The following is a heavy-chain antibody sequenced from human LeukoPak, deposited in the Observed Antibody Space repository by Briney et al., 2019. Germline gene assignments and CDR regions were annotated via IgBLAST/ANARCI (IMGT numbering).Heavy chain of an antibody. CDR2: ISYDGSNK. V-gene: IGHV3-30*03. CDR1: GFTFSSYG. J-gene: IGHJ4*02. D-gene: IGHD4-23*01. CDR3: ARMMADGGKGDY. Sequence: GGSLRLSCAASGFTFSSYGMHWVRQAPGKGLEWVAVISYDGSNKYYADSVKGRFTISRDNSKNTLYLQMNSLRAEDTAVYYCARMMADGGKGDYWGQGTLVTVSS.